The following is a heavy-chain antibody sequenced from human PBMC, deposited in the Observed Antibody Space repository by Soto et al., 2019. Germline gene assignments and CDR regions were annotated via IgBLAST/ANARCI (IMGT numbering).Heavy chain of an antibody. D-gene: IGHD3-10*01. CDR1: GFTFSSYG. J-gene: IGHJ4*02. V-gene: IGHV3-33*01. CDR2: IWYDGSNK. Sequence: GGSLRLSCAASGFTFSSYGFHWVRQAPGKGLEWVAVIWYDGSNKNYADSVKGRFTIFRDNFKDMLYLQMNSLRAEDTAVYYCARAEGITMLRGPDYWGQGTLVTVSS. CDR3: ARAEGITMLRGPDY.